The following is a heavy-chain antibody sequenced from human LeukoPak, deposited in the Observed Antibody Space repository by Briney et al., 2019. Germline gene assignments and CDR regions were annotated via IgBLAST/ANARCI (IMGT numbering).Heavy chain of an antibody. D-gene: IGHD3-22*01. CDR1: GGTFSSYA. CDR2: IIPIFGTA. V-gene: IGHV1-69*05. Sequence: ASVKVSRKASGGTFSSYAISWVRQAPGQGLEWMGRIIPIFGTANYAQKFQGRVTITTDESTSTAYMELSSLRSEDTAVYYCARYYYDSSGYYYEYFQHWGQGTLVTVSS. J-gene: IGHJ1*01. CDR3: ARYYYDSSGYYYEYFQH.